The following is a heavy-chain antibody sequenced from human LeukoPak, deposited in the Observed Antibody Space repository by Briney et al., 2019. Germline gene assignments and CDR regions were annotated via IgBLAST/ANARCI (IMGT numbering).Heavy chain of an antibody. D-gene: IGHD1-1*01. CDR1: GFTFESYT. J-gene: IGHJ4*01. CDR3: ARDRSGPGYHFDY. Sequence: PRGSPRGSSAASGFTFESYTIHWVRQAPGKGLEWVALVSYGGSNKYYIDPGKGRFTISRDNSKNTLYLQMNSLRPEDTAVYYCARDRSGPGYHFDYWG. CDR2: VSYGGSNK. V-gene: IGHV3-30-3*01.